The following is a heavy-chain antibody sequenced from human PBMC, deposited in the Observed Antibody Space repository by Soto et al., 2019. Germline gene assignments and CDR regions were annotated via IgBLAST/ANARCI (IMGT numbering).Heavy chain of an antibody. CDR1: GFTFSSYG. V-gene: IGHV3-30*18. J-gene: IGHJ6*02. D-gene: IGHD6-13*01. Sequence: GGALRLSCADSGFTFSSYGMHWVRQAPGKGLEWVAVISYDGSNKYYADSVKGRFTISRDNSKNTLYLQMNSLRAEDTAVYYCAKAFQQLVLVYYYYGMDVWGQGTTVTVSS. CDR2: ISYDGSNK. CDR3: AKAFQQLVLVYYYYGMDV.